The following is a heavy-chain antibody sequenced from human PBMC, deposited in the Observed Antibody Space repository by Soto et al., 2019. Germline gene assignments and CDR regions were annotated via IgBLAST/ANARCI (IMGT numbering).Heavy chain of an antibody. Sequence: EVQLVESGGGLVKPGGSLRLSCAASGFTFSSYSMNWVRQAPGKGLEWVSSISSSSTYIYYADSVKGRFTISRDNAKNSLYLQMNSLRAEDTAVYYCARAYCSGGSCYSGDLFDYRGQSTLVTVSS. J-gene: IGHJ4*02. D-gene: IGHD2-15*01. CDR1: GFTFSSYS. CDR2: ISSSSTYI. CDR3: ARAYCSGGSCYSGDLFDY. V-gene: IGHV3-21*01.